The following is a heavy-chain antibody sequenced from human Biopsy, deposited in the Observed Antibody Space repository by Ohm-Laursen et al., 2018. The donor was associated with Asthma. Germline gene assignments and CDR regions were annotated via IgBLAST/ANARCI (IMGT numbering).Heavy chain of an antibody. CDR1: GYTFTSYY. CDR3: ARRGITGTTLDY. J-gene: IGHJ4*02. D-gene: IGHD1-7*01. V-gene: IGHV1-46*01. CDR2: INPSGGST. Sequence: SSVKVSCKASGYTFTSYYMHWVRQAPGQGLEWMGIINPSGGSTSYAQKFQGRVTMTRDTSTSTVYMELSSLRSEDTAVYYCARRGITGTTLDYWGQGALVTVSS.